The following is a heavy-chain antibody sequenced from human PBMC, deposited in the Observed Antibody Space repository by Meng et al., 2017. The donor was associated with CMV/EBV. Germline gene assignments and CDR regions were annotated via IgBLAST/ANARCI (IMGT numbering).Heavy chain of an antibody. V-gene: IGHV3-23*03. D-gene: IGHD3-22*01. J-gene: IGHJ4*02. CDR3: ARGEYYYESSGTDY. Sequence: ASGFTFSSYAMSWVRQAPGKGLEWVSLIYSGGSSTYYADSVKGRFTISRDNAKNALYLQMNSLRAEDTGVYYCARGEYYYESSGTDYWGQGTLVTVSS. CDR1: GFTFSSYA. CDR2: IYSGGSST.